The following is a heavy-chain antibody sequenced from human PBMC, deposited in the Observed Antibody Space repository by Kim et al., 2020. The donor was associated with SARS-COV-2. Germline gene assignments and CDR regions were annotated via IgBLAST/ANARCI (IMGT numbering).Heavy chain of an antibody. Sequence: ASVKVSCKASGYTFTSYGISWVRQAPGQGLEWMGWISAYNGNTNYAQKLQGRVTMTTDTSTSTAYMELRSLRSDDTAVSYCARGSYYYGSGSFYYYYGMDVWGQGTTVTVSS. CDR2: ISAYNGNT. CDR1: GYTFTSYG. J-gene: IGHJ6*02. D-gene: IGHD3-10*01. CDR3: ARGSYYYGSGSFYYYYGMDV. V-gene: IGHV1-18*01.